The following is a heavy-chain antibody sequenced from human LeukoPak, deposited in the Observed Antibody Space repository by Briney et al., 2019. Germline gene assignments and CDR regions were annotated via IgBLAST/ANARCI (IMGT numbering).Heavy chain of an antibody. D-gene: IGHD4-17*01. CDR2: ISAYNGNT. CDR3: ARDRDYGDYNTQDLFVY. V-gene: IGHV1-18*01. Sequence: ASVKVFCKASGYTFTNYVISWVRQAPGQGLEWMGWISAYNGNTNYAQKLQGRVTMTTDTSTSTAYMELRSLRSDDTAVYYCARDRDYGDYNTQDLFVYWGQGTLVTVSS. J-gene: IGHJ4*02. CDR1: GYTFTNYV.